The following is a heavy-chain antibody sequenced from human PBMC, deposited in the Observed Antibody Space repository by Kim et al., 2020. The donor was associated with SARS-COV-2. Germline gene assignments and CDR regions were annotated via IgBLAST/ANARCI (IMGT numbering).Heavy chain of an antibody. V-gene: IGHV4-34*01. Sequence: SETLSLTCAVYGGSFSGYYGSWIRQPPGKGLEWIGEINHSGSTNYNPSLKSRATISVDTSKNQFSLKLSSVTAADTAVYYCARVPTPYSSPYGMDVWGQGTTVTVSS. CDR2: INHSGST. D-gene: IGHD6-13*01. CDR3: ARVPTPYSSPYGMDV. CDR1: GGSFSGYY. J-gene: IGHJ6*02.